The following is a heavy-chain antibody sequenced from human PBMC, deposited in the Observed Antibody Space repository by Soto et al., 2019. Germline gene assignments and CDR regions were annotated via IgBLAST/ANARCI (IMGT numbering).Heavy chain of an antibody. D-gene: IGHD3-3*01. CDR1: GFTFSSYA. J-gene: IGHJ5*02. V-gene: IGHV3-64D*08. Sequence: GGSLRLSCSASGFTFSSYAMHWVRQAPGKGLEYVSAISSNGGSTYYADSVKGRFTISRDNSKNTLYLQMSSLRAEDTAVYYCCSLLHPFNDYDFWSGTWFDPWGQGTLVTVSS. CDR2: ISSNGGST. CDR3: CSLLHPFNDYDFWSGTWFDP.